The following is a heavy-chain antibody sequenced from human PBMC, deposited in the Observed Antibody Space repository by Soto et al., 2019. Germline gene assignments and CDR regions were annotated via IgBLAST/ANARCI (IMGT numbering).Heavy chain of an antibody. D-gene: IGHD3-3*01. V-gene: IGHV3-66*01. J-gene: IGHJ4*02. CDR1: GFTVTNLY. CDR2: ISSGGST. Sequence: EVQLVESGGGLVRPGGSLRLSCAASGFTVTNLYMTWVRQAPGKGLEWVSVISSGGSTYYADSVKGRFTISRDNSKNTLCLEMNSQRAGDTAVYYCARDTFGGAYDFCHGGQGTLVTVSS. CDR3: ARDTFGGAYDFCH.